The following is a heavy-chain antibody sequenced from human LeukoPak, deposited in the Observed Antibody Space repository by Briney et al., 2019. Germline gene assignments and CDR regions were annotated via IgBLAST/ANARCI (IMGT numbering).Heavy chain of an antibody. V-gene: IGHV1-2*02. CDR1: GYTFTGYY. CDR2: INPNSGGT. Sequence: GASVKVSCKASGYTFTGYYMHWVRQAPGQGLEWMGWINPNSGGTNYAQKFQGRVTMTRDTSISTAYTELSRLRSDDTAVYYCARDYGSGSYYKDYWGQGTLVTVSS. D-gene: IGHD3-10*01. CDR3: ARDYGSGSYYKDY. J-gene: IGHJ4*02.